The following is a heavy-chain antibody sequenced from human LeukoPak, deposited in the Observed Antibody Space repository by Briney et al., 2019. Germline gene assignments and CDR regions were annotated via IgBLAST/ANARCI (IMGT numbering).Heavy chain of an antibody. V-gene: IGHV3-33*01. D-gene: IGHD5-24*01. CDR1: GFTFSSYG. J-gene: IGHJ4*02. Sequence: GGSLRLSCAASGFTFSSYGMHWVRQAPGKGLEWVAVIWYDGSNKYYADSVKGRFTISRDNSKNTLYLQMNSLRAEDTAVYYCARGAGYNYPYYFDYWGQGTLVTVSS. CDR3: ARGAGYNYPYYFDY. CDR2: IWYDGSNK.